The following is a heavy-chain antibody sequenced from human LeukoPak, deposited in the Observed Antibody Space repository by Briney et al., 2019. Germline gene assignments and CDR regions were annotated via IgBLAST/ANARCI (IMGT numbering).Heavy chain of an antibody. J-gene: IGHJ4*02. CDR2: MNPNSGNT. CDR3: ARGLFSSYGPWDYLPKDY. CDR1: GYTFTSYD. V-gene: IGHV1-8*01. Sequence: GASVKVSCKASGYTFTSYDINWVRQATGQGLEWMGWMNPNSGNTGYAQKFQGRVTMTRNTSISTAYMELSSLRSEDTAVYYCARGLFSSYGPWDYLPKDYWGQGTLVTVSS. D-gene: IGHD2-2*01.